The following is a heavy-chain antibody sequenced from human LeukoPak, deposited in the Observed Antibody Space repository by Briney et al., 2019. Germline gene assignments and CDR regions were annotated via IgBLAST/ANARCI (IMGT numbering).Heavy chain of an antibody. D-gene: IGHD2-21*01. CDR1: VFTFSSYW. CDR2: IKSDGSST. J-gene: IGHJ5*02. V-gene: IGHV3-74*01. Sequence: GGSLRLSCAASVFTFSSYWMHWVREAPGRGLVWVSRIKSDGSSTSYADSVKGRFTISRDNAKNTLYLQMHSLRAEDTAVYYCARDPGGGGAKGHNWFDTWGQGTLVTVSS. CDR3: ARDPGGGGAKGHNWFDT.